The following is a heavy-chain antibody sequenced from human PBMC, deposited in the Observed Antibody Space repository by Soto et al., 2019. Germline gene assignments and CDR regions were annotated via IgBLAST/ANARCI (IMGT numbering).Heavy chain of an antibody. Sequence: EVQLVESGGGLVKPGGSLRLSCAASGFTFSSYSMNWVRQAPGKGLEWVSSISSSSRYIYYTNSEKGRFTISRDNAKNSLYLQMNSLRAEDTAVYYCARPGPNSSGCDYWGQGTLVTVSS. J-gene: IGHJ4*02. V-gene: IGHV3-21*01. D-gene: IGHD6-19*01. CDR2: ISSSSRYI. CDR1: GFTFSSYS. CDR3: ARPGPNSSGCDY.